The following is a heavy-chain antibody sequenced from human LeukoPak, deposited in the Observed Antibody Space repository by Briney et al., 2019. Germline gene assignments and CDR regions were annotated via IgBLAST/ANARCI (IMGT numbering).Heavy chain of an antibody. D-gene: IGHD6-13*01. CDR2: IYYSGST. J-gene: IGHJ4*02. Sequence: PSETLSLTCTVSGGSISSYYWGWIRQPPGKGLEWIGSIYYSGSTYYNPSLKSRVTISVDTSKNQFSLKLSSVTAADTAVYYCARGVAAAGSRWNDVPYFDYWGQGTLVTVSS. V-gene: IGHV4-39*07. CDR3: ARGVAAAGSRWNDVPYFDY. CDR1: GGSISSYY.